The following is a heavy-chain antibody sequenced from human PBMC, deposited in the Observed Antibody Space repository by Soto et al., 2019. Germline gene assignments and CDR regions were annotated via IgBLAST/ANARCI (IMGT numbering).Heavy chain of an antibody. CDR1: GGSFSGYY. J-gene: IGHJ4*02. Sequence: QVQLQQWGAGLSKPSETLSLTCAVYGGSFSGYYWSWIRQPPGKGLEWIGEIDHSGGTTHNPSLKSRVPISVDTSKNQFSLKLSSVTAADTAVYYCARGRLGGAANWGQGTLVTVSS. D-gene: IGHD3-16*01. CDR2: IDHSGGT. V-gene: IGHV4-34*02. CDR3: ARGRLGGAAN.